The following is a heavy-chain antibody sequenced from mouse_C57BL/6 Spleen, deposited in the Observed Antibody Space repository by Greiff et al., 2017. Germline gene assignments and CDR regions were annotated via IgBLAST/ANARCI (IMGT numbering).Heavy chain of an antibody. V-gene: IGHV5-6*01. CDR2: ISSGGSYT. CDR1: GFTFSSYG. J-gene: IGHJ3*01. CDR3: ARLIYYGNLAWFAY. Sequence: EVQRVESGGDLVKPGGSLKLSCAASGFTFSSYGMSWVRQTPDKRLEWVATISSGGSYTYYPDSVKGRFTISRDNAKNTLYLQMSSLKSEDTAMYYCARLIYYGNLAWFAYWGQGTLVTVSA. D-gene: IGHD2-1*01.